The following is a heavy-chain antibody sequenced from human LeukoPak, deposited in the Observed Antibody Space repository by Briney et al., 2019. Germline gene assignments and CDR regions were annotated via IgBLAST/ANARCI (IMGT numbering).Heavy chain of an antibody. CDR3: TRDHCRGDNCPSFDY. CDR1: GYTFPSLG. V-gene: IGHV1-18*04. D-gene: IGHD2-15*01. Sequence: ASVTVSFTSSGYTFPSLGISWVRQPPGQGLGWMGWIGAYNGDTNYAQKFQGRVTMTTDTSTSTAYMDLRSLRSDDTAVYYCTRDHCRGDNCPSFDYWGQGTLVTVSS. CDR2: IGAYNGDT. J-gene: IGHJ4*02.